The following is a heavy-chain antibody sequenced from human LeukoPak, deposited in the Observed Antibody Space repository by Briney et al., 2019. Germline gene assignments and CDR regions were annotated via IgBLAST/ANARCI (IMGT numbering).Heavy chain of an antibody. CDR3: ARATVILDY. Sequence: GGSLRLPCAASGFTFSSYAMHWVRQAPGKGLEWVAVISYDGSNKYYADSVKGRFTISRDNSKNTLYLQMNSLRAEDTAVYYCARATVILDYWGQGTLVTVSS. J-gene: IGHJ4*02. V-gene: IGHV3-30*04. CDR1: GFTFSSYA. CDR2: ISYDGSNK. D-gene: IGHD4-17*01.